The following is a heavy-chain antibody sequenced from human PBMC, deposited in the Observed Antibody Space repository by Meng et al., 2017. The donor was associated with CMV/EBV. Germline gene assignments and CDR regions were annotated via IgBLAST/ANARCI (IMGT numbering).Heavy chain of an antibody. V-gene: IGHV4-38-2*02. CDR3: AARGPDGAFDT. CDR2: IYHSGST. D-gene: IGHD1-14*01. Sequence: SETLSLTCTVSGGSISGYYWGWIRQPPGKGLEWIGSIYHSGSTYYNPSLKSRVTISVDTSKNQFSLKLSSVTAADTAVYYCAARGPDGAFDTWGQGTMVTVSS. CDR1: GGSISGYY. J-gene: IGHJ3*02.